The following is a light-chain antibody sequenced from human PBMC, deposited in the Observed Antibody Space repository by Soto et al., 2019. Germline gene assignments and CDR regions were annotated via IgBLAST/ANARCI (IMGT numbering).Light chain of an antibody. V-gene: IGLV1-44*01. Sequence: QSVLTQPPSASGTPGQRVTISCSGSSSNIGSNTVNWYQQFPGTAPKLLIYSNNQRPSGVPDRFSGSKSGNTASLTISGLQAEDEADYYCCSYAGSQVFGGGTKLTVL. CDR2: SNN. CDR3: CSYAGSQV. J-gene: IGLJ2*01. CDR1: SSNIGSNT.